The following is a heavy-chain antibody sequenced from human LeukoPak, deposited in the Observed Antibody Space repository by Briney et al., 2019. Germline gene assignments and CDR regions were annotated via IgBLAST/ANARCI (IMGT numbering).Heavy chain of an antibody. CDR3: ARGWGDGYNYHYFDY. J-gene: IGHJ4*02. CDR2: IYYSGST. D-gene: IGHD5-24*01. CDR1: GGSISSSSYY. V-gene: IGHV4-39*02. Sequence: SETLSLTCTVSGGSISSSSYYWGWLRQPPGTGLEWIGTIYYSGSTYYNPSLKSRVTISVDTSKNHFSLKLSSVTAADTAVYYCARGWGDGYNYHYFDYWGQGTLVTVSS.